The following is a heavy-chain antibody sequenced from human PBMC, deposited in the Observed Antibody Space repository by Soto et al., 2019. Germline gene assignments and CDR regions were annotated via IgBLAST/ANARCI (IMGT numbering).Heavy chain of an antibody. V-gene: IGHV4-59*08. CDR1: CVSISSYY. CDR3: ARLPVDYDFWSGYSQAYYYYMDV. Sequence: SETLSLTWTVSCVSISSYYWSWIRQPPGKGLEWIGYIYYSGSTNYNPSLKSRVTISVDTSKNQFSLKLSSVTAADTAVYYCARLPVDYDFWSGYSQAYYYYMDVWGKETTVTVSS. CDR2: IYYSGST. J-gene: IGHJ6*03. D-gene: IGHD3-3*01.